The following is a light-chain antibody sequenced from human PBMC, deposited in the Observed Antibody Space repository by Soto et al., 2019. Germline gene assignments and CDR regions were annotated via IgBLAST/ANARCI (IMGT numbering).Light chain of an antibody. V-gene: IGLV1-47*02. CDR3: AEWGDSLSGRVV. Sequence: QSVLTQPPSASGTPGQRVTISCSGSSSNIGSNYVYWYQQLPGTAPKLLIYSDNQRPSGVPDRFSGSKSGTSASLAISGLRSEDEADYYCAEWGDSLSGRVVFGGGTKLTVL. CDR2: SDN. J-gene: IGLJ2*01. CDR1: SSNIGSNY.